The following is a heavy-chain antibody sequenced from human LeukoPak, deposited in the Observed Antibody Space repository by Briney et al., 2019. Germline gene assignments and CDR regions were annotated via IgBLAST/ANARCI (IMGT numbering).Heavy chain of an antibody. Sequence: GASVKVSCQASGYTFTGYYMHWVRQAPGQGLEWMGWINPNSGATKYAQKFQGRVTMTRDTSISTAYMELSSLSSDDTAVYYCARAAASWDPDFWGQGTLVTVSS. J-gene: IGHJ4*02. CDR1: GYTFTGYY. D-gene: IGHD1-26*01. CDR2: INPNSGAT. CDR3: ARAAASWDPDF. V-gene: IGHV1-2*02.